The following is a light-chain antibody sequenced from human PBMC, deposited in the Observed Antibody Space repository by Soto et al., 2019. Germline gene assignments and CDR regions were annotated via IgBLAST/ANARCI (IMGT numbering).Light chain of an antibody. CDR2: GAS. CDR3: QQYDSSPIT. Sequence: EIVLTQSPGTLSLSPGERATLSCRASQSVSSSYLAWYQQKPGQAPRLLIYGASSRATGIPDRFSGSGSGTHFTLTISRLEPEDFAVYYCQQYDSSPITFGQGTRLEMK. V-gene: IGKV3-20*01. J-gene: IGKJ5*01. CDR1: QSVSSSY.